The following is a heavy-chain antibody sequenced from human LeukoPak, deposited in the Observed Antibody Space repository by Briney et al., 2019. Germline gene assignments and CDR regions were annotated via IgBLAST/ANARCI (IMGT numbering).Heavy chain of an antibody. D-gene: IGHD1-26*01. CDR2: IIPIFGTA. V-gene: IGHV1-69*01. J-gene: IGHJ4*02. CDR1: GGTFSNHA. Sequence: SVKVSCKASGGTFSNHAVSWVRQAPGQGLEWMGGIIPIFGTANYAQKFQGRVTITADESTSTAYMELSSLRSEDTAVYYCARDISGSYPDYWGQGTLVTVSS. CDR3: ARDISGSYPDY.